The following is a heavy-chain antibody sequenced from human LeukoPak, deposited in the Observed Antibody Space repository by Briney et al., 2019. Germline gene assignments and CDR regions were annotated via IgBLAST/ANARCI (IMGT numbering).Heavy chain of an antibody. D-gene: IGHD5-24*01. CDR3: AKSREEIRGLDAFDI. CDR2: IYYSGST. V-gene: IGHV4-30-4*01. J-gene: IGHJ3*02. CDR1: GGSISSGDYY. Sequence: SQTLSLTCTVSGGSISSGDYYWSWIRQPPGKGLEWIGYIYYSGSTYYNPSLKSRVIISVDTSKNQFSLKLSSLTAADTAVYYCAKSREEIRGLDAFDIWGQGTMVTVSS.